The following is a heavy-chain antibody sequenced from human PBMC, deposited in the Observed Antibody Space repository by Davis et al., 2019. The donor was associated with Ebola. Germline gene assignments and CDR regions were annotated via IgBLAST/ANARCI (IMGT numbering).Heavy chain of an antibody. CDR1: GFTFSSYG. D-gene: IGHD4-17*01. J-gene: IGHJ4*02. CDR3: AKYRTMTSSRLFDY. Sequence: GESLKISCAASGFTFSSYGMHWVRQAPGKGLEWVSSISSSSSYIYYADSVKGRFTISRDNAKNSLYLQMNSLRAEDTAVYYCAKYRTMTSSRLFDYWGQGTLVTVSS. CDR2: ISSSSSYI. V-gene: IGHV3-21*04.